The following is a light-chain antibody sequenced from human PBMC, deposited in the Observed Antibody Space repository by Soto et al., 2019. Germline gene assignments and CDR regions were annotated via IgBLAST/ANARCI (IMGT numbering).Light chain of an antibody. CDR3: QRYGTSLPLT. Sequence: EIVLTQSPGTLSLSPGDRATLSCRARQSVSSNYLAWYQQKPGQAPRLLIYGASSSATGIPDRFSGSGSGTDFTLTISRLEAEDFAVYYCQRYGTSLPLTFGGGTKVEIK. CDR2: GAS. V-gene: IGKV3-20*01. CDR1: QSVSSNY. J-gene: IGKJ4*01.